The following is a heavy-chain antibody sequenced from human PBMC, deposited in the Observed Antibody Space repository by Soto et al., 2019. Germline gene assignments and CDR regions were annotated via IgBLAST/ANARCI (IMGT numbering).Heavy chain of an antibody. CDR1: GGSISSGGYY. V-gene: IGHV4-31*03. CDR2: IYYSGST. D-gene: IGHD3-16*01. J-gene: IGHJ3*02. Sequence: QVQLQESVPGLVKPSQTLSLTCTVSGGSISSGGYYWSWIRQHPGTGLEWIGYIYYSGSTYYNPSLKSRVTISVDTSKNQFSLKLSSVTAADTAVYYCARDLGSTPSLTAFDIWGQGTMVTVSS. CDR3: ARDLGSTPSLTAFDI.